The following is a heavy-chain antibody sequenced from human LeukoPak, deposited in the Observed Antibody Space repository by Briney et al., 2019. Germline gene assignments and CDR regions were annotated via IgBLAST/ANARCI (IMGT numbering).Heavy chain of an antibody. V-gene: IGHV3-30*02. CDR2: IRYDGSNK. J-gene: IGHJ3*02. CDR3: ARGIAVAGTDAFDI. CDR1: GFTFSSYG. D-gene: IGHD6-19*01. Sequence: PGGSLRLSCAASGFTFSSYGMHWVRQAPGKGLEWVAFIRYDGSNKYYADSVKGRFTISRDNSKNTLYLQMNSLRAEDTAVYYCARGIAVAGTDAFDIWGQGTMVTVSS.